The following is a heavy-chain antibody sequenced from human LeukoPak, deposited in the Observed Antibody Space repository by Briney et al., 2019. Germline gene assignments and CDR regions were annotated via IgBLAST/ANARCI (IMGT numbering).Heavy chain of an antibody. CDR3: GRGTEWGHYDFWSGGMGV. CDR1: GCSISSYY. CDR2: IYYSGST. D-gene: IGHD3-3*01. Sequence: SETLSLTCAASGCSISSYYWSWIRQPPGKGLEWVGYIYYSGSTNYNPSLKSRVTITADTTNNHFPLKLMDVLAADTAVFYCGRGTEWGHYDFWSGGMGVWGQGTTVTVSS. V-gene: IGHV4-59*01. J-gene: IGHJ6*02.